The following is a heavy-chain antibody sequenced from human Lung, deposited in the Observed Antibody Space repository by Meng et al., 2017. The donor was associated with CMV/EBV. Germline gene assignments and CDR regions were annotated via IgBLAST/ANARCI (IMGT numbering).Heavy chain of an antibody. CDR3: ARGSRVTMIVVAPSG. CDR2: ITSSGRTI. CDR1: GFTFSDFY. D-gene: IGHD3-22*01. Sequence: GESLKISCAASGFTFSDFYMSWIRQAPGKGLEWVSYITSSGRTIHYADSVKGRFTVSRDNAKNSLYLQMNSLRAEDTAVYYCARGSRVTMIVVAPSGWGQGTXVTVSS. J-gene: IGHJ4*02. V-gene: IGHV3-11*01.